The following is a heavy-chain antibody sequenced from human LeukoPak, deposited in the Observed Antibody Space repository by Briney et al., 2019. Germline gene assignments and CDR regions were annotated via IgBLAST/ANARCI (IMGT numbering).Heavy chain of an antibody. D-gene: IGHD4-17*01. V-gene: IGHV3-33*06. CDR2: IWYDGSNK. J-gene: IGHJ4*02. CDR1: GFTFSSYG. CDR3: AKSSSSYGDYESY. Sequence: PGRSLRLSCAAPGFTFSSYGMHWVRQAPGKGLEWVAVIWYDGSNKYYADSVKGRFTISRDNSKNTLYLQMNSLRAEDTAVYYCAKSSSSYGDYESYWGQGTLVTVSS.